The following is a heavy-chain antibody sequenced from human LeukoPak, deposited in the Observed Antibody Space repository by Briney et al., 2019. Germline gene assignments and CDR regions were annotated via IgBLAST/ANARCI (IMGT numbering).Heavy chain of an antibody. Sequence: SETLSLTCTVSGGSISSYYWSWIRQPPGKGLEWIGYLYNSGSTNYNPSLMSRVTISVDTSKNQFSLKLTSVTAADTAVYYCARHGGSYSFDYWGQGTLVTVSS. V-gene: IGHV4-59*08. CDR1: GGSISSYY. D-gene: IGHD1-26*01. CDR3: ARHGGSYSFDY. CDR2: LYNSGST. J-gene: IGHJ4*02.